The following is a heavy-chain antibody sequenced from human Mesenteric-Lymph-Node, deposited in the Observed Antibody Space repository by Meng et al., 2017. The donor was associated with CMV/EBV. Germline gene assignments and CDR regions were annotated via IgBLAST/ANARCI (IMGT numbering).Heavy chain of an antibody. CDR1: GFTFSSYW. D-gene: IGHD3-10*01. Sequence: GESLKISCAASGFTFSSYWMHWVRQAPGEGLVWVSRINSDGSTTTYADSVKGRFTISRDNAKKTLYLQMDGLRAEDTAVYYCARGRGSGSSDYWGQGTPVTVSS. CDR2: INSDGSTT. V-gene: IGHV3-74*01. CDR3: ARGRGSGSSDY. J-gene: IGHJ4*02.